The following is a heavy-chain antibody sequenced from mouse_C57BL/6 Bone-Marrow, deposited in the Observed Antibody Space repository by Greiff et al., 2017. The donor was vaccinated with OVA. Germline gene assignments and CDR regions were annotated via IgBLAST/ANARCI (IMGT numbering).Heavy chain of an antibody. J-gene: IGHJ3*01. Sequence: VQLQQPGAELVMPGASVKLSCKASGYTFTSYWMHWVKQRPGQGLEWIGEIDPSDSYTNSNQKFKGKSTLTVDKSSSTAYMQLSSLTSEDSAVYYCATLDSSGYVRFAYWGQGTLVTVSA. V-gene: IGHV1-69*01. CDR2: IDPSDSYT. CDR3: ATLDSSGYVRFAY. CDR1: GYTFTSYW. D-gene: IGHD3-2*02.